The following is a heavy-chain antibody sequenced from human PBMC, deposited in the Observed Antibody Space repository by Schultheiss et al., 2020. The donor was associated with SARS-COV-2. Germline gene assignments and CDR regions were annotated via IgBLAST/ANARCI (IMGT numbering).Heavy chain of an antibody. CDR1: GGSISPYH. J-gene: IGHJ5*02. V-gene: IGHV4-59*08. D-gene: IGHD6-6*01. Sequence: SETLSLTCTVSGGSISPYHWSWIRQPPGKGLEWIGYIYYSGSTNYNPSLKSRVTISVDTSKNQFSLKLSSVTAADTAVYYCARHSSSSFHWFDPWGQGTLVTVSS. CDR2: IYYSGST. CDR3: ARHSSSSFHWFDP.